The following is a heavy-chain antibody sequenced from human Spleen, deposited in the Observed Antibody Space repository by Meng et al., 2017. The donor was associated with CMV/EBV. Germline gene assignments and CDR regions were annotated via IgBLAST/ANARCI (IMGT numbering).Heavy chain of an antibody. Sequence: SLKISCAASGFTFDDHAMHWVRQAPGKGLEWVSGLSRNSGTIGYAQKFQGRVTMTRNTSISTAYMELSALRSEDTAVYYCAIRTVRRVAFDIWGQGTRVTVSS. CDR3: AIRTVRRVAFDI. D-gene: IGHD4-17*01. CDR2: LSRNSGTI. CDR1: GFTFDDHA. J-gene: IGHJ3*02. V-gene: IGHV3-9*01.